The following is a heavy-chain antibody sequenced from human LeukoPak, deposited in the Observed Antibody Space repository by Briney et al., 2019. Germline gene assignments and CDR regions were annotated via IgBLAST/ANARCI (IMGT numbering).Heavy chain of an antibody. V-gene: IGHV4-59*01. CDR3: AKENSFLKRYCSSTSCSSLPYYFDY. Sequence: SETLSLTCTVSGGSISSYYWSWIRQPPGKGLEWIGYIYYSGSTNYNPSLKSRVTISVDTSKNQFSQKLSSATAADTAVYYCAKENSFLKRYCSSTSCSSLPYYFDYWGQGTLVTVSS. CDR1: GGSISSYY. J-gene: IGHJ4*02. D-gene: IGHD2-2*01. CDR2: IYYSGST.